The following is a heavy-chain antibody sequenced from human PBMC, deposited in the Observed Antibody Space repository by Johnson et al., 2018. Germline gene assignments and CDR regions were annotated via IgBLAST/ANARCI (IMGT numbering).Heavy chain of an antibody. CDR1: GYTFASYD. CDR2: MNPNSGNT. CDR3: ARGVRDSSGKEYFQP. Sequence: VQLVESGAEVKKPGASVKVSCKASGYTFASYDINWVRQATRQGLEWMGWMNPNSGNTGYAQKFQGRVTMTRNTSIGTADRELRSLRSDDTAVYYCARGVRDSSGKEYFQPWGQGTVITVSS. J-gene: IGHJ1*01. D-gene: IGHD3-22*01. V-gene: IGHV1-8*01.